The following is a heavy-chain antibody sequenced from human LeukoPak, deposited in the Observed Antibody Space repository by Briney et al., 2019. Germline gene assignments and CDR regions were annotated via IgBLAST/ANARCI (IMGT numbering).Heavy chain of an antibody. J-gene: IGHJ4*02. V-gene: IGHV4-34*01. CDR1: GGSFSGYY. CDR3: ARGDDATGYSYGYEGLDY. D-gene: IGHD5-18*01. Sequence: SETLSLTCAVYGGSFSGYYWSWIRQPPGKGLEWIGEINHSGSTNYNPSLKSRVTISVDTSKNQFSLKLSSVTAADTAVYYCARGDDATGYSYGYEGLDYWGQGTLVTVSS. CDR2: INHSGST.